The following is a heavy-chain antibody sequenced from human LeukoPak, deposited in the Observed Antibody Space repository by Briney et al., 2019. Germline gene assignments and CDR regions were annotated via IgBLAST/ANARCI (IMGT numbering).Heavy chain of an antibody. CDR2: ISTGGSTT. CDR1: GFTFSSYE. D-gene: IGHD1-26*01. J-gene: IGHJ4*02. V-gene: IGHV3-48*03. CDR3: VRETGGTYREFDY. Sequence: GGSLRLSCAASGFTFSSYEMIWVRQAPGKGLEWLSYISTGGSTTYYAVSVKGRFTTSRDNAKSSLYLQMNSLRAEDTAVYYCVRETGGTYREFDYWGQGTLVTVSS.